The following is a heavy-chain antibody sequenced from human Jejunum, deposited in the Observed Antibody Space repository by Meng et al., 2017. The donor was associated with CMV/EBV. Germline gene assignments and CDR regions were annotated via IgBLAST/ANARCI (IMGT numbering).Heavy chain of an antibody. CDR1: GFTFINHA. D-gene: IGHD3-10*01. CDR3: AKAPHTSGTYFVDY. V-gene: IGHV3-23*01. CDR2: ISGRGDRT. J-gene: IGHJ4*02. Sequence: SGFTFINHAMSWVRQAPGKGLEWVSAISGRGDRTYYADSVKGRFTISRDNSQNTLYLQMNSLGAEDTAAYYCAKAPHTSGTYFVDYWGQGTLVTVSS.